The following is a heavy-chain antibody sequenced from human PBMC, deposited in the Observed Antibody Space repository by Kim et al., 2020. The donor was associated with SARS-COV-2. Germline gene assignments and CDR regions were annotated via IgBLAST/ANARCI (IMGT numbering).Heavy chain of an antibody. D-gene: IGHD6-19*01. CDR1: GYSFNNYW. Sequence: GESLKISCKGSGYSFNNYWIGWVRQMPGKGLEWMGIIYPDDSDTRYSPSFQGQVTISADRSISTAYLQWSSLRASDTAMYYCARRVGSYSSGWLVWGQGTQVTVSS. V-gene: IGHV5-51*01. CDR3: ARRVGSYSSGWLV. J-gene: IGHJ4*02. CDR2: IYPDDSDT.